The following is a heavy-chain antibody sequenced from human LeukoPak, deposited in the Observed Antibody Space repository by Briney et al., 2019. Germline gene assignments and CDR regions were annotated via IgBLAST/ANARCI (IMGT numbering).Heavy chain of an antibody. CDR1: GYTFTSYG. CDR3: TRYYYDSSGYDAFDI. D-gene: IGHD3-22*01. V-gene: IGHV1-18*01. Sequence: ASVKVSCKASGYTFTSYGISWVRQAPGQGLEWMGWISAYNGNTNYAQKLQGRVTMTTDTSTSTAYMELRGLRSDDTAVYYCTRYYYDSSGYDAFDIWGQGTMVTVSS. CDR2: ISAYNGNT. J-gene: IGHJ3*02.